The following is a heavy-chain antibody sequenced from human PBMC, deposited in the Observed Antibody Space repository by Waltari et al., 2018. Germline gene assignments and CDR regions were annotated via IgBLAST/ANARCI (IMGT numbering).Heavy chain of an antibody. CDR3: ARTDGSSSGYFDY. V-gene: IGHV3-7*01. CDR2: IKQDGSDK. Sequence: EVQLVESGGGLVQPGGSLRLSCEASGFTFTSHWMSWVSQAPGKGLEWVANIKQDGSDKKYVDSVKGRFTISRDNSKNSLYLQMNSLRVEDTAVYYCARTDGSSSGYFDYWGQGTLVTVSS. CDR1: GFTFTSHW. J-gene: IGHJ4*02. D-gene: IGHD6-6*01.